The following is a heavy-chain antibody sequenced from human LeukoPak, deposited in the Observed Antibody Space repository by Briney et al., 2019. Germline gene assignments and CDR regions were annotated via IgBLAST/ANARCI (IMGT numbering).Heavy chain of an antibody. J-gene: IGHJ3*02. CDR1: GFTFSSYS. V-gene: IGHV3-21*01. Sequence: GGSLRLSCAASGFTFSSYSMNWVRQAPGKGLEWVSSLFSSSTYKYYADSVKGRFTISRDNAKNSLYLQMNSLRGEDTAVYYCARMDESSGYAFDIWGQGTMVTVSS. CDR3: ARMDESSGYAFDI. D-gene: IGHD3-22*01. CDR2: LFSSSTYK.